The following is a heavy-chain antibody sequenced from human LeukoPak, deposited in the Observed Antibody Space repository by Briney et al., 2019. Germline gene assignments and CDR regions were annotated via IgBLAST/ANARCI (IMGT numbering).Heavy chain of an antibody. CDR1: GGSISSSSYY. Sequence: PSQTLSLTCTVSGGSISSSSYYWGWIRQPPGKGLEWIGSIYYSGSTYYTPSLKSRVTISIDTSKNQFSLKLNSVTAADTAVYYCARVRGSWLNYSDYWGQGTLVTVSS. CDR3: ARVRGSWLNYSDY. D-gene: IGHD6-13*01. V-gene: IGHV4-39*07. J-gene: IGHJ4*02. CDR2: IYYSGST.